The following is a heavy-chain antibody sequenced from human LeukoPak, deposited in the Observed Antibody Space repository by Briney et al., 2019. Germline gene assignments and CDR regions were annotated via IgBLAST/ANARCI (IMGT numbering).Heavy chain of an antibody. V-gene: IGHV1-2*02. Sequence: ASVKVSCKASGYTFTGYFLHWVRRAPGQGFEWMGWINPNSGGTYYTQRFRGRVIMTRDTSISTAYMELSSLRSDDTAVYYCARAQSLTAPAGTFANSWGQGTLVTVSS. D-gene: IGHD6-13*01. CDR1: GYTFTGYF. CDR3: ARAQSLTAPAGTFANS. CDR2: INPNSGGT. J-gene: IGHJ4*02.